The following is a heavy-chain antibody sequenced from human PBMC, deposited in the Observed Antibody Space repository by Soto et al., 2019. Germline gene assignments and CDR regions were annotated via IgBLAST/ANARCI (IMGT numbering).Heavy chain of an antibody. CDR3: ARVIWSGHLTSDL. V-gene: IGHV3-48*02. D-gene: IGHD3-3*01. Sequence: EVQVVESGGGLVQPGGSLRLSCAASGFTFSSNSMNWVRQAPGKGLEWISYISSSSSTIYADSVKGRFTISRDNAKNSLYLQMNSPRDEDTAVYYCARVIWSGHLTSDLWGQGILVTGSS. CDR2: ISSSSSTI. CDR1: GFTFSSNS. J-gene: IGHJ5*02.